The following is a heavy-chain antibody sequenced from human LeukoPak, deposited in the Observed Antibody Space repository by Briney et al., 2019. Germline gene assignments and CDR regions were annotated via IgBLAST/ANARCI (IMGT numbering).Heavy chain of an antibody. V-gene: IGHV4-4*07. CDR2: IYTSGST. CDR1: GVSISSYS. CDR3: AGYQYSSGWYRDY. Sequence: SETLSLTCTVSGVSISSYSWSWIRQPAGKGLDWIGRIYTSGSTNYNPSLKSRVTMSVDTSKNQFSLKLSSVTAADTAVYYCAGYQYSSGWYRDYWGQGTLVTVSS. D-gene: IGHD6-19*01. J-gene: IGHJ4*02.